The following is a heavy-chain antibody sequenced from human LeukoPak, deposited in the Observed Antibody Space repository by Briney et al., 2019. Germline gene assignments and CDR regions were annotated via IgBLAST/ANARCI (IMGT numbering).Heavy chain of an antibody. CDR1: GVSIFSYY. D-gene: IGHD3-9*01. CDR2: IHYSGAT. Sequence: PPETLSLTCTVSGVSIFSYYWNWIRQPPGQGLEWIGYIHYSGATNYNPSLKSRVSISMDTSKSQFSLKLTSATAADTAVYYCVTGRSIRYFDYWGQGTLLSVSS. V-gene: IGHV4-59*08. CDR3: VTGRSIRYFDY. J-gene: IGHJ4*02.